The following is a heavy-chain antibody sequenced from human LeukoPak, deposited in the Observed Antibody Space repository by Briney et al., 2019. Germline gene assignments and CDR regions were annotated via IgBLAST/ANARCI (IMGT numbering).Heavy chain of an antibody. CDR2: INPNSGGT. D-gene: IGHD3-22*01. J-gene: IGHJ4*02. CDR3: ARDMYYYDSSGYYLVY. Sequence: ASVKVSCKASGYTFTGYYMHWVRQAPGQGLEWMGRINPNSGGTNYAQKFQGRVTMTRDTSISTAYMELSRLRSDDTAVYYCARDMYYYDSSGYYLVYWGQGTLVTVSS. V-gene: IGHV1-2*06. CDR1: GYTFTGYY.